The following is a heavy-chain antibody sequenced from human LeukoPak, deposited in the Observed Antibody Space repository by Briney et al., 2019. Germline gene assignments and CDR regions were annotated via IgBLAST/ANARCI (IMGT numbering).Heavy chain of an antibody. V-gene: IGHV3-11*04. CDR3: ARVQEYSTSVNDY. D-gene: IGHD6-6*01. CDR2: ISTRGTTK. Sequence: GGSLRLSCAASGFTFSDYYMSWIRQAPGKGLEWVAYISTRGTTKYHTESVKCRFTISRNNAKYSLYLQMNSLSAEDTAVYHCARVQEYSTSVNDYWGQGTLVTVSS. J-gene: IGHJ4*02. CDR1: GFTFSDYY.